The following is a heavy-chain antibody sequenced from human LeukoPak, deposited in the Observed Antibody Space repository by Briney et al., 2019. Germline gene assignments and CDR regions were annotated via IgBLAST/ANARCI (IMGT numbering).Heavy chain of an antibody. D-gene: IGHD1-7*01. V-gene: IGHV3-33*06. CDR1: GFTFSSYG. J-gene: IGHJ6*03. CDR2: IWYDGSNK. Sequence: GGSLRLSCAASGFTFSSYGMHWVRQAPGKGLEWVAVIWYDGSNKYYADSVKGRFTISRDNSKNTLYLQMNSLRAEDTAVYYCAKESGHNWNYAAFDYYYYMDVWGKGTMVTVSS. CDR3: AKESGHNWNYAAFDYYYYMDV.